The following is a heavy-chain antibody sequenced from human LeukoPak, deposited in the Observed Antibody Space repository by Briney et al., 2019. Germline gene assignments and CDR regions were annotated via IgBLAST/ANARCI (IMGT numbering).Heavy chain of an antibody. CDR1: GGTFSSYT. V-gene: IGHV1-69*04. J-gene: IGHJ3*02. D-gene: IGHD3-3*01. CDR2: IIPILGIA. Sequence: SVKVSCKASGGTFSSYTISWVRQAPGRGLEWMGRIIPILGIANYAQKFQGRVTITADKSTSTAYMELSSLRSEDTAVYYCARDFWSGYYSQTDAFDIWGQGTMVTVSS. CDR3: ARDFWSGYYSQTDAFDI.